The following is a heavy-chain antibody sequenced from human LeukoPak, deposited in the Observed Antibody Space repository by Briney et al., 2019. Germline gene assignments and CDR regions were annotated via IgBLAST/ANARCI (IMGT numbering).Heavy chain of an antibody. CDR3: ARRRGVPNNWFDP. Sequence: PSETLSLTCTVSGGSISSYYWSWIRQPPGKGLEWIGYIYYSGSTNYNRSLKSRVTISVDTSKNQFSLKLSSVTAADTAVYYCARRRGVPNNWFDPWGQGTLVTVSS. V-gene: IGHV4-59*01. D-gene: IGHD2-2*01. J-gene: IGHJ5*02. CDR2: IYYSGST. CDR1: GGSISSYY.